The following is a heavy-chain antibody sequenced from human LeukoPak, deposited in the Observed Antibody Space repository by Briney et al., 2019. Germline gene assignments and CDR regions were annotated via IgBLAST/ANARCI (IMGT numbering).Heavy chain of an antibody. CDR2: IIPIFGTA. D-gene: IGHD2-2*01. Sequence: ASVKVSCKASGGTFSSYAISWVRQAPGQGLEWMGGIIPIFGTANYAQKFQGRVTITADESTSTAYMELSSLRSEDTAVYYCARSGVVVPAAPPDAFDIWGQGTMVTVSS. CDR1: GGTFSSYA. J-gene: IGHJ3*02. CDR3: ARSGVVVPAAPPDAFDI. V-gene: IGHV1-69*13.